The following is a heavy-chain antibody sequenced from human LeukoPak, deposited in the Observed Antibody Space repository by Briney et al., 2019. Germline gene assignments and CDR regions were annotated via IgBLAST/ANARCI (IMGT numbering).Heavy chain of an antibody. CDR3: AREAVRGGYEER. CDR2: IYYSGSP. J-gene: IGHJ4*02. CDR1: GGSINTGDYY. V-gene: IGHV4-31*03. D-gene: IGHD5-12*01. Sequence: PSETLSLTCSVSGGSINTGDYYWSWIRQHPGKGLEWIGYIYYSGSPYYNPSLKSRLTISVDTSKNQFSLKLSSVTAADTAVYCCAREAVRGGYEERWGQGTLVTVSS.